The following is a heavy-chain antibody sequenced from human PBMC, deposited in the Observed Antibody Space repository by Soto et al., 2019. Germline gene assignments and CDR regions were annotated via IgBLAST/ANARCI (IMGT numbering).Heavy chain of an antibody. Sequence: EVQLVASGGGLVQPGGSLRLSCAASAFTFSNYYMSWVRQAPGKGLEWLANIKEDGSDKYYVDSVKGRFTISRDNAENSLYLQMNSRRAEDTAVYYCARWIRGTVDYWGQGTLVTVSS. J-gene: IGHJ4*02. CDR3: ARWIRGTVDY. D-gene: IGHD3-10*01. CDR1: AFTFSNYY. CDR2: IKEDGSDK. V-gene: IGHV3-7*01.